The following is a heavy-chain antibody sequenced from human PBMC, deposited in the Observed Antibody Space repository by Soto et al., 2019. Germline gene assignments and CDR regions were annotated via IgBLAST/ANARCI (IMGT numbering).Heavy chain of an antibody. V-gene: IGHV3-53*01. Sequence: GGSLRLSCAASGFTFSSYWMSWVRQAPGKGLERVSVIYSGGSTYYADSVKGRFTISRDNSKNTLYLQMNSLRAEDTAVYYCASSLRYLKGYYYGMDVWGQGTTVTVSS. CDR3: ASSLRYLKGYYYGMDV. CDR1: GFTFSSYW. CDR2: IYSGGST. D-gene: IGHD3-9*01. J-gene: IGHJ6*02.